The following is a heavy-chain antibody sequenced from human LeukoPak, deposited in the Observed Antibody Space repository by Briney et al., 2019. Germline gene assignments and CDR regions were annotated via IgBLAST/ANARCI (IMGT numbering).Heavy chain of an antibody. Sequence: GGSLRLSCAASGFTFSSYAMSWVRQAPGKGLEWGSAISGSVASTYYADSVKGRFTISRDNSKNTLYLQMNSLRAEDTAVYYCAKGGYSSPVSYWGQGTLVTVSS. CDR3: AKGGYSSPVSY. V-gene: IGHV3-23*01. CDR1: GFTFSSYA. J-gene: IGHJ4*02. CDR2: ISGSVAST. D-gene: IGHD6-13*01.